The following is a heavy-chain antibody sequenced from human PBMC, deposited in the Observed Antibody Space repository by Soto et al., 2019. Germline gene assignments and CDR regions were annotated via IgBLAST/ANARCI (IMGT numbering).Heavy chain of an antibody. CDR1: GFSLSTNGVG. J-gene: IGHJ5*02. V-gene: IGHV2-5*02. CDR3: ANRRRWSSNWDSGWFDP. Sequence: QITLQASGPTRVKPTQTLALTCNFSGFSLSTNGVGVGWIRQSPGKALEWLAVIYWDDDKRYSPSLRSRLTINKDTSKNEVVLLMTNMDPVDTGTYYCANRRRWSSNWDSGWFDPWGQGTLVTVSS. D-gene: IGHD3-10*01. CDR2: IYWDDDK.